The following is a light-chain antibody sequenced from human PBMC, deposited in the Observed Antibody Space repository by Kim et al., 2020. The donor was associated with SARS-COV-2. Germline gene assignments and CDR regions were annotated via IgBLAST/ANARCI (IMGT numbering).Light chain of an antibody. CDR3: QQYGSLPWT. J-gene: IGKJ1*01. Sequence: SPGERAALSCRASKNVNNKYLAWYQQRPGKAPRLLIYAASNRDTDIPDRFSGSGSGTDFTLTISRLEPEDFAVYHCQQYGSLPWTFGQGTKVDIK. V-gene: IGKV3-20*01. CDR1: KNVNNKY. CDR2: AAS.